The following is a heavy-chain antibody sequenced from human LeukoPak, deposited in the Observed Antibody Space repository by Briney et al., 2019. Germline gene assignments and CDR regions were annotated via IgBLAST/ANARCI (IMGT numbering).Heavy chain of an antibody. V-gene: IGHV3-49*03. CDR3: TRGVTIFGVAPTDY. Sequence: PGGSLRLSCTSSGFPFGDYAMSWFRQAPGKGLEWVGFIRSKAYGGTTEYAASVKGRFTISRDDSKSTAYLQMNSLKTEDTAVYYCTRGVTIFGVAPTDYWGQGTLVTVSS. CDR2: IRSKAYGGTT. D-gene: IGHD3-3*01. J-gene: IGHJ4*02. CDR1: GFPFGDYA.